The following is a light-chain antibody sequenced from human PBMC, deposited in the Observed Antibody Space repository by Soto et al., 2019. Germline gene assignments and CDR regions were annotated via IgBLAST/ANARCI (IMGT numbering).Light chain of an antibody. V-gene: IGKV1-39*01. Sequence: DIQMTQSPSSLSASVGDRVTMTCRASLTISSYLNWYQQKSGKAPKLLISAASSLESGVPPRFSGSGSGTDFTLTITCLQPEDFATYYCQQSHSIPWTLGQGTQVDIK. CDR3: QQSHSIPWT. J-gene: IGKJ1*01. CDR1: LTISSY. CDR2: AAS.